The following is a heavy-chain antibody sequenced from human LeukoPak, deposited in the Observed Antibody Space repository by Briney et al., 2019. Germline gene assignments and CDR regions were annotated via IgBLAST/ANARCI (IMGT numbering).Heavy chain of an antibody. Sequence: PSQTLSLTCTVSGGSISSGDYYWSWIRQPPGKGLERIGYIYYSGTTYYNPSLESRVTISLDTSKNLFSLKLSSVTAADTAVYYCAREVLRGDELVGWFDPWGQGTLVTVSS. V-gene: IGHV4-30-4*01. D-gene: IGHD3-10*01. CDR1: GGSISSGDYY. J-gene: IGHJ5*02. CDR2: IYYSGTT. CDR3: AREVLRGDELVGWFDP.